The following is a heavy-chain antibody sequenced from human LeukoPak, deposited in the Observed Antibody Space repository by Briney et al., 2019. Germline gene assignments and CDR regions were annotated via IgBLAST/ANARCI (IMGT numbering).Heavy chain of an antibody. CDR1: GYTFTIYD. CDR2: MNPNNGNT. V-gene: IGHV1-8*03. Sequence: ASVTVSCTASGYTFTIYDIDWVRQATGQGLEWMGWMNPNNGNTGYAQKFQGRVTFTRNTSISTAYMELSSLRSEDSAVYYCARGHLSGNSMHFDYWGQGTLITVS. D-gene: IGHD4-23*01. J-gene: IGHJ4*02. CDR3: ARGHLSGNSMHFDY.